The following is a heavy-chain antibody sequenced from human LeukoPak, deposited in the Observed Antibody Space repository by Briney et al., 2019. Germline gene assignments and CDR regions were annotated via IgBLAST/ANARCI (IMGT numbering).Heavy chain of an antibody. CDR1: GYTFTIFD. D-gene: IGHD3-3*01. CDR2: MNPKTGGT. CDR3: AKGAIFGVTIRGYGMDV. Sequence: ASVKVSCKASGYTFTIFDINWVRQAPGQGLEWVGWMNPKTGGTVYAQNFQGRVTMTRDTSIGTAYMELNSLRSEDTAVYYCAKGAIFGVTIRGYGMDVWGQGTSVTVSS. V-gene: IGHV1-8*01. J-gene: IGHJ6*02.